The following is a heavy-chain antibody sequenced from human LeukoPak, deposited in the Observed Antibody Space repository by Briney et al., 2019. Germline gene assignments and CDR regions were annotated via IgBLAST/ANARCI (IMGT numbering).Heavy chain of an antibody. Sequence: GGSLRLSCAASGLTFSSYSMNWVRQAPGKGLEWVPSISSSSSYICYADSVRGRFTISRDNAKNSLYLQMNSLRAEDTAVYYCARASGRSYYYYYYMDVWGKGTTVTVSS. J-gene: IGHJ6*03. V-gene: IGHV3-21*01. D-gene: IGHD6-19*01. CDR3: ARASGRSYYYYYYMDV. CDR1: GLTFSSYS. CDR2: ISSSSSYI.